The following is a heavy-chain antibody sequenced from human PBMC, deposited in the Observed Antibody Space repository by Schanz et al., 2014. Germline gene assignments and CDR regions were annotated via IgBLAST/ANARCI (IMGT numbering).Heavy chain of an antibody. Sequence: QVQLVESGGCVVQPGMSLTLSCAASGFPFSRYALHWVRQAPGKGLEWVALISYEESDRHYADSVKGRFTISRDNSKNEMYLQMNSLRVEDTAIYYCVRDPAYYLEGAFDAFDVWGQGTLVTVSS. J-gene: IGHJ3*01. D-gene: IGHD3-10*01. CDR1: GFPFSRYA. CDR2: ISYEESDR. V-gene: IGHV3-30*04. CDR3: VRDPAYYLEGAFDAFDV.